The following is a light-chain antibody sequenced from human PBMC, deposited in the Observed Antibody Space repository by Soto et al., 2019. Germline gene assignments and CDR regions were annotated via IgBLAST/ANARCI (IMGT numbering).Light chain of an antibody. CDR2: DAS. V-gene: IGKV1-5*01. Sequence: DLQMTQSPSTLSASVGDRDTITCRASQSISTWLAWYQQKPGKAPKLLMYDASSLESGVPSRFSGSGSGTEFTLTISSLQPDDFATYYCQQYSSFSRTFGQGTKVDIK. CDR3: QQYSSFSRT. CDR1: QSISTW. J-gene: IGKJ1*01.